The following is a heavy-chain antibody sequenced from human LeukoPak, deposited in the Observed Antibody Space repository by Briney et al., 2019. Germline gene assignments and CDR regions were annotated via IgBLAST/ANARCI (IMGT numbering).Heavy chain of an antibody. J-gene: IGHJ4*02. CDR1: GFTFSSYS. Sequence: PGGSLRLSCAASGFTFSSYSMNWVRQAPGKGLEWVSSISSSSSYIYYADSVKGRFTISRDNAKNSLYLQMNSLRAEDTAVYYCAREYSEGYYDSNYFDYWGQGTLVTVSS. D-gene: IGHD3-22*01. CDR3: AREYSEGYYDSNYFDY. CDR2: ISSSSSYI. V-gene: IGHV3-21*01.